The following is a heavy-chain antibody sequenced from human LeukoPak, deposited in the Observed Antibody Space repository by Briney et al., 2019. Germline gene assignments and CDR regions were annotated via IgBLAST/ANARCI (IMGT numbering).Heavy chain of an antibody. J-gene: IGHJ4*02. CDR2: ILSDGSNK. CDR3: ATDGPHYDVDN. CDR1: GFTLSTHG. V-gene: IGHV3-33*01. Sequence: PGGSLRLSCAASGFTLSTHGMHWVRQDPVKGLQWVALILSDGSNKYYTHSVKARFTLSRHNSKNTVYLQMSSLRAEDTAVYYCATDGPHYDVDNWGQGTVVTVSS. D-gene: IGHD4-17*01.